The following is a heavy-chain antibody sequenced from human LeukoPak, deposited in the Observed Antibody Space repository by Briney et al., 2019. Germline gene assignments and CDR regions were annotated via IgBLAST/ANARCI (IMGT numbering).Heavy chain of an antibody. J-gene: IGHJ4*02. V-gene: IGHV3-23*01. Sequence: GGSLRLSCAASGFTFSSYTMRWVRQAPGKGLEWVSTITTSDGNTYYADSVKGRFTVSRDNSKNTLYLQMNSLRAEDTAVYYCAKDGGLWVSAHWGDSWGRGTLVTVSS. CDR2: ITTSDGNT. D-gene: IGHD7-27*01. CDR1: GFTFSSYT. CDR3: AKDGGLWVSAHWGDS.